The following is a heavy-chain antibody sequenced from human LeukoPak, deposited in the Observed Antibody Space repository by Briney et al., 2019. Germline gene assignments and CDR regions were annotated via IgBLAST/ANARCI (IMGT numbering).Heavy chain of an antibody. CDR3: ARYAGRQELRPRRVPYYFDY. D-gene: IGHD1-7*01. CDR1: GFTFSSYW. Sequence: PSGGSLRLSCAASGFTFSSYWMSWVRQAPGKGLEWVANIKQDGSEKYYVDSVKGRFTISRDNAKNSLYLQMNSLRAEDTAVYYCARYAGRQELRPRRVPYYFDYWAQGTLVTVSS. V-gene: IGHV3-7*01. CDR2: IKQDGSEK. J-gene: IGHJ4*02.